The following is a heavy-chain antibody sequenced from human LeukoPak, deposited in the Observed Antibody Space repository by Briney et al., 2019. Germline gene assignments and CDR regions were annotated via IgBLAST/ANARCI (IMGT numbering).Heavy chain of an antibody. Sequence: GGSLRLSCAASGFTFSTYAMSWVRQAPGKGLEWVSAIRSSGDSTYYADSVKGRFTISRDNSKNTLYLQMNSLRAEDTAVYYCAKGIYSSGWSYFDYWGHGTLVTVSS. D-gene: IGHD6-19*01. CDR2: IRSSGDST. V-gene: IGHV3-23*01. J-gene: IGHJ4*01. CDR3: AKGIYSSGWSYFDY. CDR1: GFTFSTYA.